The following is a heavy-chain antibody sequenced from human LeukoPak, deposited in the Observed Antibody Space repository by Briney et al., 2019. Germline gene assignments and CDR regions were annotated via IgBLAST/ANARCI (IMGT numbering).Heavy chain of an antibody. Sequence: SETLSLTCTVSGGSISSSSYYWGWIRQHPGKGLEWIGYIYYSGSTYYNPSLKSRVTISVDTSKNQFSLKLSSVTAADTAVYYCARGKGYSGYDPAWYFDLWGRGTLVTVSS. J-gene: IGHJ2*01. CDR2: IYYSGST. CDR1: GGSISSSSYY. CDR3: ARGKGYSGYDPAWYFDL. V-gene: IGHV4-31*03. D-gene: IGHD5-12*01.